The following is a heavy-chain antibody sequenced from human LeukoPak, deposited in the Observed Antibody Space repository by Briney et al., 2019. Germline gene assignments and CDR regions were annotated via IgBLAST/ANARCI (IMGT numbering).Heavy chain of an antibody. J-gene: IGHJ4*02. CDR2: IIPTFGTA. CDR3: ARGLAGITGTILHLDY. Sequence: SVKVSCKASGGTFSSYAISWVRPAPGQGLEWMGGIIPTFGTANYAQKFQGRVTITTDESTSTAYTGLSSLRSEDTAVYYCARGLAGITGTILHLDYWGQGTLVTVSS. CDR1: GGTFSSYA. V-gene: IGHV1-69*05. D-gene: IGHD1-7*01.